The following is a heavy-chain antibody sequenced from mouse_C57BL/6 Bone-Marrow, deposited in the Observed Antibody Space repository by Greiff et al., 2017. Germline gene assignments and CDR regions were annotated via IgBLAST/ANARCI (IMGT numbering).Heavy chain of an antibody. Sequence: EVKLVESEGGLVQPGSSMKLSCTASGFTFSDYYMAWVRQVPEKGLEWVANINYDGSSTYYLDSLKSRFIISRDTAKNILYLQMSSLKSEDTATYYCARDREDYAMDYWGQGTSVTVSS. CDR2: INYDGSST. J-gene: IGHJ4*01. CDR1: GFTFSDYY. D-gene: IGHD3-1*01. CDR3: ARDREDYAMDY. V-gene: IGHV5-16*01.